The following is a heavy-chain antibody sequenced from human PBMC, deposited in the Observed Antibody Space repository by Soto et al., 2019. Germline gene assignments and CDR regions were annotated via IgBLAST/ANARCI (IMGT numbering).Heavy chain of an antibody. CDR2: ISAYNGNT. V-gene: IGHV1-18*04. J-gene: IGHJ4*02. D-gene: IGHD3-22*01. CDR1: GYTFTSYG. CDR3: ARLEDSSGYGDFGY. Sequence: ASVKVSCKASGYTFTSYGISGVRQAPGQGLEWMGWISAYNGNTNYAQKLQGRVTMTTDTSTSTAYMELRSLRSDDTAVYYCARLEDSSGYGDFGYWGQGTLVTVSS.